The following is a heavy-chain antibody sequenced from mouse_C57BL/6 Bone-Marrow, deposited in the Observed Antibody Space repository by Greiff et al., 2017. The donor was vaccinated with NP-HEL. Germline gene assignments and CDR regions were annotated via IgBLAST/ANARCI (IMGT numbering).Heavy chain of an antibody. CDR3: ARDDYAWYIDD. CDR2: ISDGGSYT. CDR1: GFTFSSYA. D-gene: IGHD2-4*01. V-gene: IGHV5-4*01. Sequence: EVQRVESGGGLVKPGGSLKLSCAASGFTFSSYAMSWVRQTPEKRLEWVATISDGGSYTYYPDNVKGRFTISRDNAKNNLFLQMSHLKSEDTAMFYCARDDYAWYIDDWGTGTTVTVSS. J-gene: IGHJ1*03.